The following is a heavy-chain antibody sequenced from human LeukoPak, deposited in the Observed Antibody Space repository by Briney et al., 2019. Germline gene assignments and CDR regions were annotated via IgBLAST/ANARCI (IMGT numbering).Heavy chain of an antibody. CDR3: ARHNYYDSSGYEY. Sequence: GASVKASCKASGYTFTGYYMHWVRQAPGQGLEWMGWINPNSGGTNYAQKFQGRVTMTRDTSISTAYMELSRLRSDDTAVYYCARHNYYDSSGYEYWGQGTLVTVSS. V-gene: IGHV1-2*02. CDR1: GYTFTGYY. J-gene: IGHJ4*02. D-gene: IGHD3-22*01. CDR2: INPNSGGT.